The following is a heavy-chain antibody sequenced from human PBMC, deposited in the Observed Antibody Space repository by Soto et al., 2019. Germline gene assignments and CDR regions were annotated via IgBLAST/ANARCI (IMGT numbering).Heavy chain of an antibody. V-gene: IGHV4-61*05. J-gene: IGHJ6*02. CDR3: ARRGAAAGNYYYYGMDV. D-gene: IGHD6-13*01. CDR2: IYYSGST. Sequence: SETLSLTCTVSGGSISSSSYYWGWIRQPPGKGLEWIGYIYYSGSTNYNPSLKSRVTISVDTSKNQFSLKLSSVTAADTAVYYCARRGAAAGNYYYYGMDVWGQGTTVTVSS. CDR1: GGSISSSSYY.